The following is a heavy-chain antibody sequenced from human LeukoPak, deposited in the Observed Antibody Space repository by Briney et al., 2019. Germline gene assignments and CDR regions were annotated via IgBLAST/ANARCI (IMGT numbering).Heavy chain of an antibody. Sequence: GRSLRLSCAASRFTFSSYGMHWVRQAPDRGLEWVAVIWYDGSNKYYADSVKGRFTISRDNSKNTLYLQMNSLRAEDTAVYYCAKEARQLGYCSSTSCFRAGWFDPWGQGTLVTVSS. V-gene: IGHV3-33*06. CDR1: RFTFSSYG. J-gene: IGHJ5*02. CDR3: AKEARQLGYCSSTSCFRAGWFDP. D-gene: IGHD2-2*01. CDR2: IWYDGSNK.